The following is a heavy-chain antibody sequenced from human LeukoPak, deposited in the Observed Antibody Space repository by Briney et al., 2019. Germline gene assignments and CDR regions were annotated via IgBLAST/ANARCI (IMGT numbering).Heavy chain of an antibody. Sequence: SETLSLTCTVSGGSMSDYYWSWVRQPAGKGLEWIGRIYPSGSTNYISPLKSRVTVSIDTSKNQFSLELKSVTAADTAVFYCARGGHYDPPHLYYYQFMDVWGKGTTVTVSS. CDR1: GGSMSDYY. CDR2: IYPSGST. V-gene: IGHV4-4*07. CDR3: ARGGHYDPPHLYYYQFMDV. J-gene: IGHJ6*03. D-gene: IGHD2-21*02.